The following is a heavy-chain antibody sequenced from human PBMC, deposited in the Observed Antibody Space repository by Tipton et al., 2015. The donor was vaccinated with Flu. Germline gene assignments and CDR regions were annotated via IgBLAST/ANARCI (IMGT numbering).Heavy chain of an antibody. CDR3: ARWAIDYYDSSGYYRGFDY. D-gene: IGHD3-22*01. Sequence: LSLTCAVSGYSISSGYYWGWIRQPPGKGLEWIGSIYHSGSTYYNPSLKSRVTISVDTSKNQFSLKLSSVTAADTAVYYCARWAIDYYDSSGYYRGFDYWGQGTLVTVSS. CDR1: GYSISSGYY. CDR2: IYHSGST. V-gene: IGHV4-38-2*01. J-gene: IGHJ4*02.